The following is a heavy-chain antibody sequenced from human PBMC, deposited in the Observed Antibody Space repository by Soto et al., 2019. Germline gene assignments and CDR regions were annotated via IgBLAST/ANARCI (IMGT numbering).Heavy chain of an antibody. CDR1: GFNFDSYG. D-gene: IGHD6-19*01. Sequence: HVQLVESGGGVVQPGRSLRLSCAVSGFNFDSYGMHWVRQAPGKGLEWVAVISYDGSHKASADSVKGRFAISRDNSKNILFLQMNSLRVEDTAVYYCAKDLVQTSSWPVDWGQGTLVTVSS. V-gene: IGHV3-30*18. J-gene: IGHJ4*02. CDR2: ISYDGSHK. CDR3: AKDLVQTSSWPVD.